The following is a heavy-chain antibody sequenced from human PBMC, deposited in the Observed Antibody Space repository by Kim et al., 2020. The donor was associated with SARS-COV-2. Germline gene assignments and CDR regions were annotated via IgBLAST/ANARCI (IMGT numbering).Heavy chain of an antibody. J-gene: IGHJ4*02. D-gene: IGHD2-15*01. V-gene: IGHV4-39*01. CDR2: IYYSGST. Sequence: SETLSLTCTVSGGSISSSSYYWGWIRQPPGKGLEWIGSIYYSGSTYYNPSLKSRVTISVDTSKNQFSLKLSSVTAADTAVYYCASIGYCSGGSCYSEPRTRFDYWGQGTLVTVSS. CDR1: GGSISSSSYY. CDR3: ASIGYCSGGSCYSEPRTRFDY.